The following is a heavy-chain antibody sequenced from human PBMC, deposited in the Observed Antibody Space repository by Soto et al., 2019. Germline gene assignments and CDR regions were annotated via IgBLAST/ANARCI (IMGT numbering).Heavy chain of an antibody. CDR1: GGSFSGYY. V-gene: IGHV4-34*01. CDR3: ARAHCSGGSCYRTYYYYYYMDV. D-gene: IGHD2-15*01. J-gene: IGHJ6*03. CDR2: INHSGST. Sequence: SETLSLTCAVYGGSFSGYYWSWIRQPPGKGLEWIGEINHSGSTNYNPSLKSRVTISVDTSKNQFSLKLGSVTAADTAVYYCARAHCSGGSCYRTYYYYYYMDVWGKGTTVTVSS.